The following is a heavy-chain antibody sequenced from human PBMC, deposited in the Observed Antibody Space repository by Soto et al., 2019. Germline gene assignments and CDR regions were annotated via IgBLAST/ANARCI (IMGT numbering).Heavy chain of an antibody. J-gene: IGHJ4*02. CDR3: AGRGSGSYYDY. CDR2: ISGSGGST. CDR1: GFTFSSYA. D-gene: IGHD1-26*01. V-gene: IGHV3-23*01. Sequence: EVQLLESGGGLVQPGGSLRLSCAASGFTFSSYAMRWVRQAPGKGLEWVSAISGSGGSTYYADSVKGRFTISRDNSKNALYLQMNRLRAEDTAVYYCAGRGSGSYYDYWGQGTLVTVSS.